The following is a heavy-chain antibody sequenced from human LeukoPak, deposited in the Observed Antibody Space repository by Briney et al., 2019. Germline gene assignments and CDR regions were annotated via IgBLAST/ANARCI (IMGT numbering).Heavy chain of an antibody. Sequence: ASVKVSCKASGYTFTGYYMHWVRQAPGQGLEWMGWINPNSGGTNYAQKFQGWVTMTRDTSISTAYMELSRLRSDDTAVYYCAREDWNYDNWFDPWGQGTLVTVSS. J-gene: IGHJ5*02. CDR2: INPNSGGT. V-gene: IGHV1-2*04. CDR3: AREDWNYDNWFDP. D-gene: IGHD1-7*01. CDR1: GYTFTGYY.